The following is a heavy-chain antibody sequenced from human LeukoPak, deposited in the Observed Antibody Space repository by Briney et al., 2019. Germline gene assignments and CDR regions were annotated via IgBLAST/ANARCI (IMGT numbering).Heavy chain of an antibody. CDR1: GGSISSYY. V-gene: IGHV4-4*07. J-gene: IGHJ4*02. CDR2: IYTSGST. CDR3: ARDPRSSWYDY. D-gene: IGHD6-13*01. Sequence: TSETLSLTCTVSGGSISSYYWSWIRQPAGKGLEWIGRIYTSGSTNYNPSHKSRVTMSVDTSKNQFSLKLSSVTAADTAVYYCARDPRSSWYDYWGQGTLVTVSS.